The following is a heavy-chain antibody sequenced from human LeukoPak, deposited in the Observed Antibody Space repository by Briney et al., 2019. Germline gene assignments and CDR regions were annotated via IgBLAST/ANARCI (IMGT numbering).Heavy chain of an antibody. Sequence: SETLSLTCTVSGGSISSHCWSWIRQPPGKGLEWIGYIYYSGSTNYNPSLKSRVTISVDTSKNQFSLKLSSVTAADTAVYYCARSGPDSSSFGSSTSFDPWGQGTLVTVSS. V-gene: IGHV4-59*11. D-gene: IGHD6-6*01. J-gene: IGHJ5*02. CDR3: ARSGPDSSSFGSSTSFDP. CDR1: GGSISSHC. CDR2: IYYSGST.